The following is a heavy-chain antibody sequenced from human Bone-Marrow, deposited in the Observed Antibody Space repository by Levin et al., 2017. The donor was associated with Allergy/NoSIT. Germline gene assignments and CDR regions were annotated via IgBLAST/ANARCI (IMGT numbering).Heavy chain of an antibody. CDR1: GDSVSSNSAA. CDR3: ARDWEGYWSSTSCYRDYYYGMDV. CDR2: TYYRSKWYN. Sequence: SETLSLTCAISGDSVSSNSAAWNWIRQSPSRGLEWLGRTYYRSKWYNDYAVSVKSRITINPDTSKNQFSLQLNSVTPEDTAVYYCARDWEGYWSSTSCYRDYYYGMDVWGQGTTVTVSS. J-gene: IGHJ6*02. D-gene: IGHD2-2*02. V-gene: IGHV6-1*01.